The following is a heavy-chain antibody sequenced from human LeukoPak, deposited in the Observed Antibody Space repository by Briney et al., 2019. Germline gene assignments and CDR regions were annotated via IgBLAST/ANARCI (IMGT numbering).Heavy chain of an antibody. J-gene: IGHJ4*02. V-gene: IGHV3-23*01. Sequence: GGSLRLSCAASGFTFSSYAMSWVRQAPGKGLEWVSAISGSGGSTYYADSVKGRFTISRDNSKNTLYLQMNSLRAEDTAVYYCAKAPHYYDSSGYYFYVATHRGQGTLVTVSS. CDR1: GFTFSSYA. CDR2: ISGSGGST. CDR3: AKAPHYYDSSGYYFYVATH. D-gene: IGHD3-22*01.